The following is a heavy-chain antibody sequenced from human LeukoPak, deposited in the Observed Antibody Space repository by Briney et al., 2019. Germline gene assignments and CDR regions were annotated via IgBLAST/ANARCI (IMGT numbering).Heavy chain of an antibody. CDR3: ARRSVYSYFDY. D-gene: IGHD4-11*01. J-gene: IGHJ4*02. CDR2: IYYGGST. Sequence: SETLSLTCTVSGVSISSSTCYWGWIRQPPGKGLEWIGNIYYGGSTYYNPSLKSRVTISVDTSKNQFSLNLSSVTAADTAVYYCARRSVYSYFDYWGQGTLVTVSS. CDR1: GVSISSSTCY. V-gene: IGHV4-39*01.